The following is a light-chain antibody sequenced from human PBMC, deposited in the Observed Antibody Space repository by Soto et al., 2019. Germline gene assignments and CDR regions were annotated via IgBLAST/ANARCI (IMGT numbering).Light chain of an antibody. J-gene: IGKJ2*01. CDR3: QHYGYSPPYT. Sequence: EIVLTKSPGTLSLSPGERATLSCSASQSVSSNYLVWYQQKPGQAPRLLLYAASSRATGIPDRFSGSGSGTEFTLTSSRVEPEDFAVYYCQHYGYSPPYTFGQGTKLEIK. V-gene: IGKV3-20*01. CDR2: AAS. CDR1: QSVSSNY.